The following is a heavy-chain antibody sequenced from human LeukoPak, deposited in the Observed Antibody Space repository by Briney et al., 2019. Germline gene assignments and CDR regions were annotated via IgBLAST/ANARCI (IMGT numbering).Heavy chain of an antibody. CDR3: AKDSGYRQLRAEFFHD. D-gene: IGHD6-13*01. V-gene: IGHV3-43*02. J-gene: IGHJ1*01. Sequence: GGSLSLSCAASGFSFDDYAMHWVRQVPGKGLEWVSLISGDGGSTDYIESVKGRITISRDNNRNSLYLQMNSLRTEDTALYFCAKDSGYRQLRAEFFHDWGQGTLVTVSS. CDR2: ISGDGGST. CDR1: GFSFDDYA.